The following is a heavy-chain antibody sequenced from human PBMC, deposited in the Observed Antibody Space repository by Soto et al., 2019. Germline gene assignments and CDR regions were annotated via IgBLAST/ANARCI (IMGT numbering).Heavy chain of an antibody. CDR1: GFTFSSYA. V-gene: IGHV3-23*01. Sequence: GGSLRLSCAASGFTFSSYAMSWVRQAPGKGLEWVSAISGSGGSPYYADSVKGRFTISRDNSKNTLYLQMNSLKAEDTAVYYCARCYGSGSYYSFDYWGQGTLVTVSS. CDR2: ISGSGGSP. D-gene: IGHD3-10*01. J-gene: IGHJ4*02. CDR3: ARCYGSGSYYSFDY.